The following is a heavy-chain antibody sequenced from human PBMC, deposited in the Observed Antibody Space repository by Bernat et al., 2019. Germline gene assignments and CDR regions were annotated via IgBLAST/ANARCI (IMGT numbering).Heavy chain of an antibody. CDR2: ISSSSSYI. D-gene: IGHD3-10*01. CDR3: ARRGVRGVKAPSDY. CDR1: GFTFSSYS. J-gene: IGHJ4*02. Sequence: EVQLVESGGGLVKPGGSLRLSCAASGFTFSSYSMNWVRQAPGKGLEWVSSISSSSSYICYADSVKGRFTISRDNDKNSLYLQMNSLRAEDTAVYYCARRGVRGVKAPSDYWGQGTLVTVSS. V-gene: IGHV3-21*01.